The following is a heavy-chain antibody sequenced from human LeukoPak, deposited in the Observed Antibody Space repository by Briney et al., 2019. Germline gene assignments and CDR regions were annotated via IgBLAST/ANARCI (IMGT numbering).Heavy chain of an antibody. D-gene: IGHD3-9*01. Sequence: GGTLRLSCAASGFTFSSYGMHWVRQAPGKGLEWVAFIRYDGSNKYYADSVKGRFTISRDNSKNTLYLQMNSLRAEDTAVYYCAKGTPIFGVAGGFDYWGQGTLVTVSS. V-gene: IGHV3-30*02. CDR1: GFTFSSYG. CDR3: AKGTPIFGVAGGFDY. J-gene: IGHJ4*02. CDR2: IRYDGSNK.